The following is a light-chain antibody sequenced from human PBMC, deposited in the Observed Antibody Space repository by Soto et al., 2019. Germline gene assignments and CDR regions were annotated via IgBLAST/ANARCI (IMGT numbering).Light chain of an antibody. CDR2: GAS. J-gene: IGKJ2*01. CDR3: QQYGGSTYT. V-gene: IGKV3-20*01. CDR1: QSVTSNH. Sequence: EIVLTQSPGSLSLSPRERATLSCRASQSVTSNHLAWYQQKPGQAPRLLIYGASRRAAGIPDRFSGSGFGTDFTLTISRLEPEDFAVYYCQQYGGSTYTFGQGTKVEIK.